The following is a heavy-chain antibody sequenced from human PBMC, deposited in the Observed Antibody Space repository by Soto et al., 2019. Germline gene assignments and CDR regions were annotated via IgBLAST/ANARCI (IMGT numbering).Heavy chain of an antibody. Sequence: PGESLKISCQGSGYSFTSYWISWVRQMPGKGLEWMGRIDPSDSYTNYSPSFQGHVTIAADKSISTAYLQWSSLKASDTAMYYCARFPTGTTYLIGYGMDVWGQGTTVTVSS. CDR3: ARFPTGTTYLIGYGMDV. V-gene: IGHV5-10-1*01. J-gene: IGHJ6*02. CDR1: GYSFTSYW. CDR2: IDPSDSYT. D-gene: IGHD1-7*01.